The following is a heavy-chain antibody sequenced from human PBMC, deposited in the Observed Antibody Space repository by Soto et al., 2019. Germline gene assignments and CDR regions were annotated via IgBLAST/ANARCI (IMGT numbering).Heavy chain of an antibody. CDR3: ASPPPDYDILTGYFYFDY. V-gene: IGHV1-69*13. D-gene: IGHD3-9*01. CDR2: IIPIFGTA. Sequence: SVKVSCKASGGTFSSYAISWVRQAPGQGLEWMGGIIPIFGTANYAQKFQGRVTITADESMSTAYMELSSLRSEDTAVYYCASPPPDYDILTGYFYFDYWGQGTLVTVSS. CDR1: GGTFSSYA. J-gene: IGHJ4*02.